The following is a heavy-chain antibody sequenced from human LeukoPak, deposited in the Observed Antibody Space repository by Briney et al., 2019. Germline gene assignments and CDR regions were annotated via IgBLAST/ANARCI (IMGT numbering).Heavy chain of an antibody. CDR3: AKDATRPTSGAPGY. J-gene: IGHJ4*02. CDR2: IRYDESNK. D-gene: IGHD6-6*01. CDR1: EFTFSSYG. Sequence: GGPLRLSCAASEFTFSSYGMHGVRKAPGKGLGCLAFIRYDESNKYYTDSVKGRFTISRDNSKNTLYLQMNSLRAEDTAVYYCAKDATRPTSGAPGYWGQGTLVTVSS. V-gene: IGHV3-30*02.